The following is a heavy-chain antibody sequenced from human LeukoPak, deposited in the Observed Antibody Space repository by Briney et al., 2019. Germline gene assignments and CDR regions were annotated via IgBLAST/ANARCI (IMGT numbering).Heavy chain of an antibody. CDR2: INHSGST. J-gene: IGHJ4*02. CDR1: GGSFSGYY. D-gene: IGHD5-18*01. Sequence: PSETLSLTCAVYGGSFSGYYWSWIRQPPGKGLEWIGEINHSGSTNYNPPLKSRVTISVDTSKNQFSLKLSSVTAADTAVYYCARARGGRGYSYGLFDYWGQGTLVTVSS. CDR3: ARARGGRGYSYGLFDY. V-gene: IGHV4-34*01.